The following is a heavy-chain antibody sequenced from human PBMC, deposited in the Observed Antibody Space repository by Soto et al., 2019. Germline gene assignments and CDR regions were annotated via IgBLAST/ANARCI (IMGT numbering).Heavy chain of an antibody. Sequence: PSETLSLTCTVSGGSISSPNFYWSWIRQHPGKGLEWIGHIHYNGTTYYNPTLKSRVSISVDTSKNQFSLKLSSVTAADTAVYYCARPGAAGAFDIWGQGTMVTVSS. D-gene: IGHD1-26*01. CDR2: IHYNGTT. J-gene: IGHJ3*02. V-gene: IGHV4-31*03. CDR3: ARPGAAGAFDI. CDR1: GGSISSPNFY.